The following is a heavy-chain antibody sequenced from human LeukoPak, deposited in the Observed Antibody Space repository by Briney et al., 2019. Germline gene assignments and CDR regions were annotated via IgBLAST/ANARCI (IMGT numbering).Heavy chain of an antibody. D-gene: IGHD6-19*01. CDR1: GFTFSSYW. Sequence: PGGSLRLSCAASGFTFSSYWMSWVRQAPGKGLEWVANIKQDGSEKYYVDSVKGRFTISRDNAKNSLYLQMNSLRAEDTAVYYCARVESIAVAGTIDYWGQGTLVTVSS. V-gene: IGHV3-7*01. CDR2: IKQDGSEK. J-gene: IGHJ4*02. CDR3: ARVESIAVAGTIDY.